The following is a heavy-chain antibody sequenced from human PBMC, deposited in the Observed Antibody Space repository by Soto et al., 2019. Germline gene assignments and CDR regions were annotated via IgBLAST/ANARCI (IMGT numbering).Heavy chain of an antibody. CDR3: ARDDEGGSYCDLGY. CDR1: GFTFSNYI. Sequence: PGESLRLSCAASGFTFSNYIMHWVRQAPGKGLEWVAIILHDGNNKYYADSVKGRFTISRDNSKNTLYLQMNSLRTEDTAIYYCARDDEGGSYCDLGYWGQGTLVTVSS. J-gene: IGHJ4*02. D-gene: IGHD3-10*01. CDR2: ILHDGNNK. V-gene: IGHV3-30-3*01.